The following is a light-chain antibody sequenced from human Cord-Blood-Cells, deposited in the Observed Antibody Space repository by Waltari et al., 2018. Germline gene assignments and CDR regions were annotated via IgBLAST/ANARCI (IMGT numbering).Light chain of an antibody. CDR1: QSISSW. CDR2: KAS. CDR3: QQDNSYSWT. Sequence: IQMTQSPSPLSAPVEYTVTITCRASQSISSWLAWYQQKPGKGPKLLIYKASSLESGVPSRFSGSGSGTEFTLTISSLQPDDFATYDCQQDNSYSWTFGQGTKVEIK. V-gene: IGKV1-5*03. J-gene: IGKJ1*01.